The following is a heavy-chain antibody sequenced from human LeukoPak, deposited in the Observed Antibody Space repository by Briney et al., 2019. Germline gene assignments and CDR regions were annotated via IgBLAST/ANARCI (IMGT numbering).Heavy chain of an antibody. J-gene: IGHJ6*02. Sequence: GGSLRLSCAASGFTFSSHAMSWVRQAPGKGLEWVSAISGSGGSTYYADSVKGRFTISRDNSKNTLYLQMNSLRAEDTAVYYCAKDFRRPYYYDSSGLGVWGQGTTVTVSS. V-gene: IGHV3-23*01. CDR1: GFTFSSHA. D-gene: IGHD3-22*01. CDR2: ISGSGGST. CDR3: AKDFRRPYYYDSSGLGV.